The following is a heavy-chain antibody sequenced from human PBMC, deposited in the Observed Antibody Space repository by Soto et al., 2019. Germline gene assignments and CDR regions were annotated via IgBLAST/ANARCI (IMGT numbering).Heavy chain of an antibody. V-gene: IGHV4-39*01. CDR3: ARPGSRTKDDY. Sequence: QLQLQESGPGLVKPSETLSLTCTVSGGSISSSSYYWGWIRQPPGKGLEWIGSIYYSGSTYYNPSLKSRVTISVDTSKNQFSLKLSSVTAADTAVYYCARPGSRTKDDYWGQGTLVTVSS. D-gene: IGHD2-8*01. J-gene: IGHJ4*02. CDR1: GGSISSSSYY. CDR2: IYYSGST.